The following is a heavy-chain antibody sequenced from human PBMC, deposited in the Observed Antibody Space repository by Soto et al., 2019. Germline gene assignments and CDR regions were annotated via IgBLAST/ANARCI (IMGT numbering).Heavy chain of an antibody. CDR3: ATLPRYYCSSTSCYTAPSSFDY. V-gene: IGHV5-10-1*01. CDR2: IDPSDSYT. Sequence: GESLKISCKGSGYSFTSYWISWVRQMPGKGLEWMGRIDPSDSYTNYSPSFQGHVTISADKSISTAYLQWSSLKASDTAMYYCATLPRYYCSSTSCYTAPSSFDYWGQGTLVTVSS. J-gene: IGHJ4*02. CDR1: GYSFTSYW. D-gene: IGHD2-2*02.